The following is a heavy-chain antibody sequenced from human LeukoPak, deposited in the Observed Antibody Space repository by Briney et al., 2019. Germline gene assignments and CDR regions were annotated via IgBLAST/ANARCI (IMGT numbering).Heavy chain of an antibody. Sequence: GALRLSCAASGFTFSSYAMHLVRPAPGKGPEWVAVISYDGSNKYYADSVKGRFTISRDNSKDTLYLQMNSLRAEDTAVYYCAKLTGAWYVASFDFWGQGTLVTASS. CDR1: GFTFSSYA. J-gene: IGHJ4*02. V-gene: IGHV3-30*04. CDR3: AKLTGAWYVASFDF. CDR2: ISYDGSNK. D-gene: IGHD6-19*01.